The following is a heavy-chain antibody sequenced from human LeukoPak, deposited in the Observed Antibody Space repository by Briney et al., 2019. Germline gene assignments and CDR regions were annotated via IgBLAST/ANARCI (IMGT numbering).Heavy chain of an antibody. CDR3: ARGMTTMDY. D-gene: IGHD4-17*01. V-gene: IGHV3-48*02. Sequence: PGGSLRLSCAASGFTFSNYPMSWVRQAPGKGLEWISYISSAGSNIYYADSVNGRFTISRDNAKNSLYLQMNSLGDEDTAVYYCARGMTTMDYWGQGTLVTVSS. CDR2: ISSAGSNI. CDR1: GFTFSNYP. J-gene: IGHJ4*02.